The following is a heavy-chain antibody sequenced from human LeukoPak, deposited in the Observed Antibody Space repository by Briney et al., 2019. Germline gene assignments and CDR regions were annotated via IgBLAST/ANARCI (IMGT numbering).Heavy chain of an antibody. D-gene: IGHD5-18*01. Sequence: GGSLRLSCAASGFTFSSYWMSWVRQAPGKGLEWVANIKQDGSEKYYVDSVKGRFTISRDNAKNSLYLQMNSLRAEDTAVYYCARDLFIQLGYVDYWGQGTPVSVSS. CDR3: ARDLFIQLGYVDY. CDR2: IKQDGSEK. V-gene: IGHV3-7*01. CDR1: GFTFSSYW. J-gene: IGHJ4*02.